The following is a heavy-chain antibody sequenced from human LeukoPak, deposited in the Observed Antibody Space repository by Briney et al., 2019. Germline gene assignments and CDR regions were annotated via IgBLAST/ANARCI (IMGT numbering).Heavy chain of an antibody. V-gene: IGHV4-61*01. CDR3: SIAGY. CDR2: IYSSGST. J-gene: IGHJ4*02. CDR1: GDSNSISNYY. Sequence: SETLSLTCTVSGDSNSISNYYWSWLRQPPGKGLEWIGYIYSSGSTNYNPSLKSRVTISIDTSKNQFSLKLSSVTAADTAVYYCSIAGYWGQGTLVTVSS.